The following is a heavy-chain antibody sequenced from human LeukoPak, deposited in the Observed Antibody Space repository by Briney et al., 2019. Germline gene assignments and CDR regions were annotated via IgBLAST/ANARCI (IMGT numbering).Heavy chain of an antibody. CDR2: TYYRSKWYN. CDR3: ARGVDTAMVPYYYYGMDV. CDR1: GDSVSSNSAA. J-gene: IGHJ6*02. V-gene: IGHV6-1*01. D-gene: IGHD5-18*01. Sequence: SQPLSLTCAISGDSVSSNSAAWNWIRQSPSRGLEWLGRTYYRSKWYNDYAVSVKSRITINPDTSKNQFSLQLNSVTPEDTAVYYCARGVDTAMVPYYYYGMDVWGQGTTVTVSS.